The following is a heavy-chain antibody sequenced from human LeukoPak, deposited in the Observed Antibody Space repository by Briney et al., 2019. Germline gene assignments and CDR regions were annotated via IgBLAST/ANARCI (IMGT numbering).Heavy chain of an antibody. D-gene: IGHD3-10*01. Sequence: SETLSLTCTVSGGSISSGGYYWRWIRQHPGKGLEWIGYIYYSGSTYYNPSLKSRVTISVDTSKNQFSLKLSSVTAADTAVYYCASRLWFGELRDWYFDLWGRGTLVTVSS. CDR1: GGSISSGGYY. CDR3: ASRLWFGELRDWYFDL. V-gene: IGHV4-31*03. CDR2: IYYSGST. J-gene: IGHJ2*01.